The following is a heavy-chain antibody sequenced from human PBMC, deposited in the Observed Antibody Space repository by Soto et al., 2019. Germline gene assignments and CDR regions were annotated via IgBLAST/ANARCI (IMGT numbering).Heavy chain of an antibody. CDR1: GYTFTHYY. Sequence: QVQLVQSGAEVKKPGASVKVSCRTSGYTFTHYYIHWVRQAPGQGLEWLGIINPASGSTNYAQDFQSRGTLTMDTSTTTVYMELSGLRAEDTAIFYCARDLAAGDHWGQGTLVTVSS. CDR2: INPASGST. CDR3: ARDLAAGDH. J-gene: IGHJ4*02. D-gene: IGHD6-13*01. V-gene: IGHV1-46*01.